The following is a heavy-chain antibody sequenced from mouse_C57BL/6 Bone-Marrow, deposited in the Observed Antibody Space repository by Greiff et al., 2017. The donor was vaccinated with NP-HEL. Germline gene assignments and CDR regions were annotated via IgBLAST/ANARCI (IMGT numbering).Heavy chain of an antibody. V-gene: IGHV1-15*01. CDR2: IDPETGGT. CDR1: GYTFTDYE. CDR3: TRGGSSYLFAY. D-gene: IGHD1-1*01. J-gene: IGHJ3*01. Sequence: VQLVESGAELVRPGASVTLSCKASGYTFTDYEMHWVKQTPVHGLEWIGAIDPETGGTAYNQKFKGKAILTADKSSSTAYMELRSLTSEDSAVYYCTRGGSSYLFAYWGQGTLVTVSA.